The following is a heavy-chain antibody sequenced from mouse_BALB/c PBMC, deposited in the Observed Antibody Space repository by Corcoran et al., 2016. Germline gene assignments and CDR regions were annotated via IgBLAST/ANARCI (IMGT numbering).Heavy chain of an antibody. V-gene: IGHV1-9*01. CDR1: GYTFSSYW. CDR2: ILPGSGST. J-gene: IGHJ3*01. Sequence: QVQLQQSGAELMKPGASVKISCKATGYTFSSYWREWVKQRPGHGLEWIGEILPGSGSTNYNEKFKGKATFTANTSSNTAYMQLSSLTSEDSAVYYCAYRYDGRPFAYWGQGTLVTVSA. CDR3: AYRYDGRPFAY. D-gene: IGHD2-14*01.